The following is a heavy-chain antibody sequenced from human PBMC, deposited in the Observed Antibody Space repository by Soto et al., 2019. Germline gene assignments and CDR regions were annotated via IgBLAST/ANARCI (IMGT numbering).Heavy chain of an antibody. CDR3: ARFPGWGVYHSTGYILKWFDQ. V-gene: IGHV5-51*01. CDR1: GYSCTSYW. J-gene: IGHJ5*02. Sequence: XEALKVYCKSSGYSCTSYWIGLVLEMPCKGLEGMGIIFPGESDTRYSPSFQGQVTILTDKSISTAYLQWSSLKASDSAMYYCARFPGWGVYHSTGYILKWFDQWGQGILVTVSS. D-gene: IGHD3-22*01. CDR2: IFPGESDT.